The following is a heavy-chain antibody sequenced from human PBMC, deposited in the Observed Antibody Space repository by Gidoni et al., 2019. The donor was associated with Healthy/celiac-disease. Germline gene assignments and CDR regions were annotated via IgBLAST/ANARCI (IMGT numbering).Heavy chain of an antibody. CDR1: GYSFNSYW. Sequence: ELQLVQSGAEVKRQGESLTISCKGSGYSFNSYWIGWVRQMPGKGVGWMGIVYPGDSDTRDSPSFQGQVTISADKSISTAYLQWSSLKASDTAMYYCARHNWNDPYYYYGMDVWGQGTTVTVSS. V-gene: IGHV5-51*01. D-gene: IGHD1-20*01. CDR2: VYPGDSDT. CDR3: ARHNWNDPYYYYGMDV. J-gene: IGHJ6*02.